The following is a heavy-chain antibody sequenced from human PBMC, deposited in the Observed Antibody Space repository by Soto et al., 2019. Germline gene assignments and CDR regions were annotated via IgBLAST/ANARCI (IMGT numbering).Heavy chain of an antibody. J-gene: IGHJ4*02. D-gene: IGHD3-10*01. CDR1: GGTFSSYT. CDR2: IIPILGIA. Sequence: QVQLVQSGAEVKKPGSSVKVSCKASGGTFSSYTISWVRQAPGQGLEWMGRIIPILGIANYAQKFQGRVTITADKSTSTAYMGLSSRRSEDTAVYYCARAHMVRGVIPFDYWGQGTLVTVSS. V-gene: IGHV1-69*02. CDR3: ARAHMVRGVIPFDY.